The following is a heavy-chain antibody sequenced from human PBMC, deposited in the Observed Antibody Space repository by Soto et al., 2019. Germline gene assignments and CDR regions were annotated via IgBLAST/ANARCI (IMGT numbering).Heavy chain of an antibody. V-gene: IGHV1-18*01. CDR2: ISAYNGKT. CDR1: GYTFTSYG. J-gene: IGHJ5*02. CDR3: ARFVDSSGWGSWVCP. Sequence: QVQLVQSGAEVKKPGASVKVSCKASGYTFTSYGISWVRQAPGQGLEWMGWISAYNGKTNYAQKLQGRVTMTTGTSTSTAYMERGSLSSADTAVYYWARFVDSSGWGSWVCPWGQGTLVTVSA. D-gene: IGHD6-25*01.